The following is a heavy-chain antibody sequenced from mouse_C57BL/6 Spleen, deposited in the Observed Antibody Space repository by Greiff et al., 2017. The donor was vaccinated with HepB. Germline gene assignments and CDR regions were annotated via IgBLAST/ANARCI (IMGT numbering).Heavy chain of an antibody. CDR2: IWTGGGT. J-gene: IGHJ1*03. Sequence: QVQLQQSGPGLVAPSQSLSITCTVSGFSLTSYAISWVRQPPGKGLEWLGVIWTGGGTNYNSALKSRLSISKDNSKSQVFLKMNSLQTDDTARYYCASITTVVEWYFDVWGTGTTVTVSS. V-gene: IGHV2-9-1*01. CDR3: ASITTVVEWYFDV. D-gene: IGHD1-1*01. CDR1: GFSLTSYA.